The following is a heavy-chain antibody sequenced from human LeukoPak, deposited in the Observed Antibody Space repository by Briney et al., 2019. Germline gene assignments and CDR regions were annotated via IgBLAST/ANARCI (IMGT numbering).Heavy chain of an antibody. D-gene: IGHD2-15*01. Sequence: VASVKVSCKASVYTFTGYYMHWVRQAPGQGLEWMGWINTNSGGTNYAQTFQGRVTMTRDTSISTAYMELSRLRSDDTAVYYCGRDRRYCSGGSCQPFDYWGQGSLVTASA. CDR3: GRDRRYCSGGSCQPFDY. CDR1: VYTFTGYY. V-gene: IGHV1-2*02. J-gene: IGHJ4*02. CDR2: INTNSGGT.